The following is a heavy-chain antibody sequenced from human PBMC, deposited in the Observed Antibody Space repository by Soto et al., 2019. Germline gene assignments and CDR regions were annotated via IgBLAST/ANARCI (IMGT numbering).Heavy chain of an antibody. D-gene: IGHD3-9*01. Sequence: QVQLQQWGAGLLKPSETLSLTCAVYGGSFSGYYWSWIRQPPGKGLEWIGEINHSGSTNYNPSLKSRVTISVDTSKNQFSLKLSSVTAADTAVYYCARGLSGLRYPSDLWGLGTLVTVSS. CDR3: ARGLSGLRYPSDL. J-gene: IGHJ2*01. V-gene: IGHV4-34*01. CDR1: GGSFSGYY. CDR2: INHSGST.